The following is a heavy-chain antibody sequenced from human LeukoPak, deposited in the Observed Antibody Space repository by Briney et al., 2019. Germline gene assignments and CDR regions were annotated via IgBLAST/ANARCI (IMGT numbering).Heavy chain of an antibody. CDR2: IIPILGIA. Sequence: GASVKVSCKASGGTFSSYTISWVRQAPGQGLEWMGRIIPILGIANYAQKFQGRVTITADKSTSTAYMEPSSLRSEDTAVYYCAREGNLDDSSGYYYYFDYWGQGTLVTVSS. V-gene: IGHV1-69*04. CDR3: AREGNLDDSSGYYYYFDY. D-gene: IGHD3-22*01. J-gene: IGHJ4*02. CDR1: GGTFSSYT.